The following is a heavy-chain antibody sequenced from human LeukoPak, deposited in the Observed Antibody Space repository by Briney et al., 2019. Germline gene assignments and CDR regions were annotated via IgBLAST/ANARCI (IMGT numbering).Heavy chain of an antibody. V-gene: IGHV1-46*01. D-gene: IGHD3-10*01. CDR1: GYTFTSYY. CDR2: INPSGGST. J-gene: IGHJ4*02. Sequence: ASVKVSCKASGYTFTSYYMHWVRQAPGQGLEWMGIINPSGGSTSYAQKFQGRVTMTRDTSTSTVYMELSSLRSEDTAVYYCARDRDYYGSGSLTYYFDYWAREPWSPSPQ. CDR3: ARDRDYYGSGSLTYYFDY.